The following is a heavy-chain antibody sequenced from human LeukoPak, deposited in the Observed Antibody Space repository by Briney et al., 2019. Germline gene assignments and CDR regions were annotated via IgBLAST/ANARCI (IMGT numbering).Heavy chain of an antibody. D-gene: IGHD4-17*01. CDR3: ARDFHGDHDY. CDR1: GFTLSGYW. J-gene: IGHJ4*02. Sequence: GGSLRLSCAASGFTLSGYWIHWVCQAPGKGLVWVARINPDGSTTSYADSVKGRITISRDNAKNTLYLQMNSLRAEDTAVYYCARDFHGDHDYWGQGTLVTVSS. V-gene: IGHV3-74*01. CDR2: INPDGSTT.